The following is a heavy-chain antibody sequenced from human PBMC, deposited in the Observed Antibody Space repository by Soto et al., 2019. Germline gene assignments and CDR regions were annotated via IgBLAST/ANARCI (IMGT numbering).Heavy chain of an antibody. CDR1: GYSFTNND. V-gene: IGHV1-8*01. CDR2: MNPGSGDT. D-gene: IGHD3-16*01. CDR3: ARRATFGSLNWFDP. Sequence: ASVKVSCKASGYSFTNNDVSWVRQATGQGLEWMGWMNPGSGDTGYAQKFPGRVTVTRDISIATAYMELSSLRSDDTAIYYCARRATFGSLNWFDPCGQGTLVTVSS. J-gene: IGHJ5*02.